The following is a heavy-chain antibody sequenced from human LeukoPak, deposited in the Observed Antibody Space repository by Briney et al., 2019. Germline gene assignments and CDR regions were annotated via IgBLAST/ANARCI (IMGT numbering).Heavy chain of an antibody. Sequence: ASVKVSCKASGYTFTGYYMHWVRQAPGQGLEWMGWINPNSGGTNYAQKFQGRVTMTRDTSISTAYMELSSLRSEDTAVYYCARGRYCSGGSCYDWFDPWGQGTLVTVSS. V-gene: IGHV1-2*02. CDR3: ARGRYCSGGSCYDWFDP. CDR1: GYTFTGYY. CDR2: INPNSGGT. D-gene: IGHD2-15*01. J-gene: IGHJ5*02.